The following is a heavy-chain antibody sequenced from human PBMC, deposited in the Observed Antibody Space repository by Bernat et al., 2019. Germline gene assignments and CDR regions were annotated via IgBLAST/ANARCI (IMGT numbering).Heavy chain of an antibody. CDR3: ARVALGYAFDI. D-gene: IGHD3-16*01. J-gene: IGHJ3*02. CDR2: IYSGGST. Sequence: VQLVESGGGLVQPGGSLRLSCAASGFTVSTNYMSWVRQAPGEGLEWVSIIYSGGSTYYADSVKGRFTISRDNSKNTLYLQMNSLRAEDTAVFYCARVALGYAFDIWGQGTMVTVSS. V-gene: IGHV3-66*01. CDR1: GFTVSTNY.